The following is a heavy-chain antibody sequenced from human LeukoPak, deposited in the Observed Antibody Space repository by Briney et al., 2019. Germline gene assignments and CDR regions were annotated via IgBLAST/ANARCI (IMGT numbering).Heavy chain of an antibody. CDR3: VRDLGGRSGH. CDR2: INEDGSTT. D-gene: IGHD1-26*01. V-gene: IGHV3-74*01. Sequence: GGSLRLSCAASGFTFSSNWMHWVRQAPGKGLVWVSRINEDGSTTNYADSVKGRSTSFRDNAKNTLYLQMNSLRAEDTAVYYCVRDLGGRSGHWGQGTLVTVSS. J-gene: IGHJ4*02. CDR1: GFTFSSNW.